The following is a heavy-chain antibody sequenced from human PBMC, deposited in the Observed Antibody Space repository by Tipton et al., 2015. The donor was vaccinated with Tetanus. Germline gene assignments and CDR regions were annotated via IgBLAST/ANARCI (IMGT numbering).Heavy chain of an antibody. V-gene: IGHV1-8*01. J-gene: IGHJ6*02. CDR3: ARAYMVVAAHPFFYGMDV. CDR2: MNPNSGNT. D-gene: IGHD2-15*01. Sequence: QVQLVQSGAEVKKPGASVKVSCKASGYTFTSYDINWVRQATGQALEWMGWMNPNSGNTGYAQKFQGRVTMTRNTSICTAYMELSSLRSEDTAVYYCARAYMVVAAHPFFYGMDVWGQGTTVTVSS. CDR1: GYTFTSYD.